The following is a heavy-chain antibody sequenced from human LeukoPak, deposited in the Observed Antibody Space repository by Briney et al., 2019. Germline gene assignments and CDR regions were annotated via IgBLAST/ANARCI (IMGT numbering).Heavy chain of an antibody. Sequence: PSETLSLTCTVSGDSLSSYYWCWIRQPPGKRLEWIGYIYYTGSTNYNPSLKSRVTMSVDTSKNQFSLKLTSVTPADTAVYYCATGGSATVWGQGTMVTVSS. CDR2: IYYTGST. J-gene: IGHJ3*01. V-gene: IGHV4-59*01. CDR3: ATGGSATV. D-gene: IGHD1-26*01. CDR1: GDSLSSYY.